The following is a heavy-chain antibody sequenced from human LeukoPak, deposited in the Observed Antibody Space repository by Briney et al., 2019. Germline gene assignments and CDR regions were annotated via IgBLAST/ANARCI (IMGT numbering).Heavy chain of an antibody. CDR1: GGTFSRFA. D-gene: IGHD3-10*01. CDR3: AKSTYYYGSGEGSNYWYFDL. V-gene: IGHV1-69*13. J-gene: IGHJ2*01. CDR2: IIPIFGPA. Sequence: RASVKVSCTTSGGTFSRFAISWVRQAPGQGLEWMGGIIPIFGPANYAQKFQGRVTITADESTSTAYMELSSLRSEDTALYYCAKSTYYYGSGEGSNYWYFDLWGRGTLVTVSS.